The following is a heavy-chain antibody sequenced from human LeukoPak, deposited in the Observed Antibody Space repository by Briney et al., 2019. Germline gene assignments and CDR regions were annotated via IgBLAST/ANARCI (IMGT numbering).Heavy chain of an antibody. D-gene: IGHD2-2*01. V-gene: IGHV4-59*01. CDR3: ARCSSTSCYYVY. J-gene: IGHJ4*02. Sequence: SETLSLTCTVSGGSISSYYRSWIRRPPGKGLEWIGYIYYSGSTNYNPSLKSRVTISVDTSKNQFSLKLSSVTAADTAVYYCARCSSTSCYYVYLGQGTLVTVSS. CDR1: GGSISSYY. CDR2: IYYSGST.